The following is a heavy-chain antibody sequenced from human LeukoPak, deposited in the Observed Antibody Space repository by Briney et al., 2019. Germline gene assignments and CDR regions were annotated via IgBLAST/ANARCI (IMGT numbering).Heavy chain of an antibody. CDR2: INEGGSEK. D-gene: IGHD1-14*01. V-gene: IGHV3-7*01. J-gene: IGHJ4*02. Sequence: PGGSLRPSCAASGFTFRSYWMTWVRQAPGKGLEWVANINEGGSEKNYLDSVKGRFTVSRDNAKNSLYLQMDSLKIEDTAVYYCLSATETGYWGQGTQVTVSS. CDR1: GFTFRSYW. CDR3: LSATETGY.